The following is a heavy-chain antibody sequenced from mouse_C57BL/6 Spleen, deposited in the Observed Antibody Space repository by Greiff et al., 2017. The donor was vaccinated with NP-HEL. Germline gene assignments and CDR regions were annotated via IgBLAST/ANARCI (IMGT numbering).Heavy chain of an antibody. CDR1: GYTFTSYW. CDR2: IYPGSGST. J-gene: IGHJ1*03. CDR3: ARNYGPSYWYFDV. Sequence: VQLQQSGAELVKPGASVKMSCKASGYTFTSYWITWVKQRPGQGLEWIGDIYPGSGSTNYNEKFKSKATLTVDTSSSTAYMPLSSLTSEDSAVEYWARNYGPSYWYFDVWGTGTTVTVAS. V-gene: IGHV1-55*01. D-gene: IGHD1-2*01.